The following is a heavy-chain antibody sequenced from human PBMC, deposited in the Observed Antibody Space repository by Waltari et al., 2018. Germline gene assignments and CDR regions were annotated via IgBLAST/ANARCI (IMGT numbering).Heavy chain of an antibody. Sequence: EWVSVIYSGGSTYYADSVKGRFTISRDNSKNTLYLQMNSLRAEDTAVYYCARGPARKRSWYYFDYWGQGTLVTVSS. J-gene: IGHJ4*02. CDR2: IYSGGST. CDR3: ARGPARKRSWYYFDY. D-gene: IGHD6-13*01. V-gene: IGHV3-53*01.